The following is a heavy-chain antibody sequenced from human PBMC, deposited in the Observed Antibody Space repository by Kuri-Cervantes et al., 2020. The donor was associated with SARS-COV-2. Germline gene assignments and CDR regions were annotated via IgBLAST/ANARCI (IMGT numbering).Heavy chain of an antibody. CDR1: GYSFTSYW. J-gene: IGHJ3*02. V-gene: IGHV5-51*01. CDR2: IYPSDSDT. D-gene: IGHD3-3*01. CDR3: ARFYTYYDFWSGYRTDDAFDI. Sequence: GGSLRLSCKGSGYSFTSYWIGWVRQMPGKGLEWMGIIYPSDSDTRYSPSFQGQVTISADKSISTAYLQWSSLKASDTAMYYCARFYTYYDFWSGYRTDDAFDIWGQGTMVTVSS.